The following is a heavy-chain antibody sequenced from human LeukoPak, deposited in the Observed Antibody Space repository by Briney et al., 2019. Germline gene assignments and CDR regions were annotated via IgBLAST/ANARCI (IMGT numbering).Heavy chain of an antibody. CDR1: GYTFTSNY. Sequence: ASVKVSCKAFGYTFTSNYMHWVRQAPGQGPEWMGVISPSGGSTTYAQKFQGRVTMTRDMSTTTDYMELSSLRSEDTAVYYCARDNSVGDIAWWFDPWGQGTLVTVSS. D-gene: IGHD3-16*02. J-gene: IGHJ5*02. CDR2: ISPSGGST. CDR3: ARDNSVGDIAWWFDP. V-gene: IGHV1-46*01.